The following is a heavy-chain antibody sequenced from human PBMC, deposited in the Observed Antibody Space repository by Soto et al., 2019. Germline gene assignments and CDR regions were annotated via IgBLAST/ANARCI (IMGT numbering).Heavy chain of an antibody. V-gene: IGHV3-30*18. Sequence: GGSLRLSCAASGFTFSSYGMHWVRQAPGKGLEWVAVISYDGSNKYYADSVKGRFTISRDNSKNTLYLQMNSLRAEDTAVYYCAKEQDFSNGVCYTGVSRPFDYWGQGTLVSAPQ. CDR2: ISYDGSNK. CDR1: GFTFSSYG. J-gene: IGHJ4*02. D-gene: IGHD2-8*01. CDR3: AKEQDFSNGVCYTGVSRPFDY.